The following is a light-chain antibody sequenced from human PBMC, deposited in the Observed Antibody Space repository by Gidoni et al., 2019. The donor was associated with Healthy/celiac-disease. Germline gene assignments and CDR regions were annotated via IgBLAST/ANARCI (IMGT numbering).Light chain of an antibody. J-gene: IGKJ1*01. CDR3: QQRSNWPGT. CDR1: QSVSSY. Sequence: DIVLTRSPATLSLSPGESATLSCRASQSVSSYLAWYQQKPGQAPRLLIYDASNRATGIPARFSGSGSGTDFTLTISSLEPEDFAVYYCQQRSNWPGTFGQGTKVEIK. V-gene: IGKV3-11*01. CDR2: DAS.